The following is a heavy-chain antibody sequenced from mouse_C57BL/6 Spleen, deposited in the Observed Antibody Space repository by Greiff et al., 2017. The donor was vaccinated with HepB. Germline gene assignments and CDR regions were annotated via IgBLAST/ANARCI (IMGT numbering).Heavy chain of an antibody. CDR1: GFTFSDYG. Sequence: EVQRVESGGGLVKPGGSLKLSCAASGFTFSDYGMHWVRQAPEKGLEWVAYISSGSSTIYYADTVKGRFTISRDNAKNTLFLQMTSLRSEDTAMYYCASSSYDYAMDYWGQGTSVTVSS. D-gene: IGHD1-1*01. CDR3: ASSSYDYAMDY. J-gene: IGHJ4*01. V-gene: IGHV5-17*01. CDR2: ISSGSSTI.